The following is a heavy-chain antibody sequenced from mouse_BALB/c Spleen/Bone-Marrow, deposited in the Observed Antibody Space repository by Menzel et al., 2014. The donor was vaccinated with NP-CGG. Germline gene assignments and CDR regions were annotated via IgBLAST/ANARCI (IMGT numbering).Heavy chain of an antibody. CDR2: ISDGGSYT. Sequence: EVQGVESGGGLVKPGGSLKLSCAASAFTFSDYYMYWVRQTPEKRLEWVATISDGGSYTYYPDSVKGRFTISRDNAKNNLYLQMSSLKSEGTAMYYCARVYGWYFDVWGAGTTVTVSS. CDR1: AFTFSDYY. D-gene: IGHD1-1*01. J-gene: IGHJ1*01. V-gene: IGHV5-4*02. CDR3: ARVYGWYFDV.